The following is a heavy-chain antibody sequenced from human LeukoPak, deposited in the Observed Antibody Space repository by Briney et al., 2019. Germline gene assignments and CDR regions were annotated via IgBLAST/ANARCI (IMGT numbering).Heavy chain of an antibody. CDR1: GFTFSSYS. D-gene: IGHD1-1*01. CDR2: ISSSSSYI. J-gene: IGHJ5*02. Sequence: GGSLRLSCAASGFTFSSYSMNWVRQAPGKGLEWVSSISSSSSYIYYADSVEGRFTISRDNAKNSLYLQMNSLRAEDTAVYYCARDVVQLEWETSWFDPWGQGTLVTVSS. CDR3: ARDVVQLEWETSWFDP. V-gene: IGHV3-21*01.